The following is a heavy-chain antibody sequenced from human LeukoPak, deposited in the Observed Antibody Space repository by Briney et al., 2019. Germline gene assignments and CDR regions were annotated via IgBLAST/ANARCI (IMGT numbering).Heavy chain of an antibody. V-gene: IGHV1-2*02. CDR2: INPNSGGT. D-gene: IGHD1-7*01. Sequence: ASVKVSCKASGYTFTGYYMHWVRQAPGQGLEWMGWINPNSGGTNYAQKFQGRVTMTRDTSISTAYMELSRLRSDDTAVYYCARPEKLTRGGNSYYFDYWGQGTLVTVSS. CDR1: GYTFTGYY. CDR3: ARPEKLTRGGNSYYFDY. J-gene: IGHJ4*02.